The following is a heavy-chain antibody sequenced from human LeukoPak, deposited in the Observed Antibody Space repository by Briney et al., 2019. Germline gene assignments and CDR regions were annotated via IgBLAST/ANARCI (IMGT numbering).Heavy chain of an antibody. J-gene: IGHJ4*02. CDR3: ARDSPDYGGKGFDY. CDR1: GFTVSFYA. CDR2: ISGGGGST. Sequence: GGSLRLSCAASGFTVSFYAMSWVRQAPGKGLEWVSAISGGGGSTYYADSVKGRFTISRDNSKNSLYLQMNSLRAEDTAIYYCARDSPDYGGKGFDYWGQGTLVTVSS. D-gene: IGHD4-23*01. V-gene: IGHV3-23*01.